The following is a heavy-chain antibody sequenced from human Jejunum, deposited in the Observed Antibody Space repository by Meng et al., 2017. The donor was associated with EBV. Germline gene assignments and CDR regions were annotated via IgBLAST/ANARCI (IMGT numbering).Heavy chain of an antibody. CDR2: IYNSEST. CDR3: ARDQNGSYFAY. Sequence: HGQLQESGPGLVESLETLSPTCTVSGGSVSSGGYYWSWIRQPPGKGLEWIGYIYNSESTNYKSSLKSRVTISADTSKNQFSLRLSSVTAADTAVYYCARDQNGSYFAYWGQGTLVTVSS. D-gene: IGHD1-26*01. CDR1: GGSVSSGGYY. V-gene: IGHV4-61*08. J-gene: IGHJ4*02.